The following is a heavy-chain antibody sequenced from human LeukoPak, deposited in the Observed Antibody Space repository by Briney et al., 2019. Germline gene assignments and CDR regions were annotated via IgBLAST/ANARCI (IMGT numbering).Heavy chain of an antibody. J-gene: IGHJ3*02. CDR2: IQYDGSNK. CDR3: ARGISWLGESLDAFDI. V-gene: IGHV3-30*02. Sequence: EPGGSLRLSCAASGFTLSSYGIHWVRQAPGKGLEWVAFIQYDGSNKYYADSVRGRFTISRDNSQNTLYLQMNSLRAEDTAVYYCARGISWLGESLDAFDIWGQGTMVTVSS. CDR1: GFTLSSYG. D-gene: IGHD3-10*01.